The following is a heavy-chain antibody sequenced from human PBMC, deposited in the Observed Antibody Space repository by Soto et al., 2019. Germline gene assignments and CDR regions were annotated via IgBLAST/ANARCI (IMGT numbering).Heavy chain of an antibody. CDR2: ISGSGGST. V-gene: IGHV3-23*01. Sequence: EVQLLESGGVLVQPGGSLRLPCAASGFTFSSYAMSWVRQAPGKGLEWVSAISGSGGSTYYADSVKDRFTISSDNSKNTLYLQMNSLRSEDTAGYYGAIVGTWGFDYWGQGTLLTLSS. J-gene: IGHJ4*02. CDR3: AIVGTWGFDY. D-gene: IGHD7-27*01. CDR1: GFTFSSYA.